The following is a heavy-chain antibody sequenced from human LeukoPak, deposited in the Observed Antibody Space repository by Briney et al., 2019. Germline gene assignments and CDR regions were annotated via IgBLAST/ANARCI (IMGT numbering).Heavy chain of an antibody. D-gene: IGHD6-25*01. CDR1: GFTFSSYE. J-gene: IGHJ4*02. CDR3: ARAQPSGY. V-gene: IGHV3-48*01. Sequence: GGSLRLSCAASGFTFSSYEMNWVRQAPGKGLEWVSYISSSSSTIYYADSVKGRFTISRDNAKNSLYLQMNSLRAEDTAVYYCARAQPSGYWGQGTLVTVSS. CDR2: ISSSSSTI.